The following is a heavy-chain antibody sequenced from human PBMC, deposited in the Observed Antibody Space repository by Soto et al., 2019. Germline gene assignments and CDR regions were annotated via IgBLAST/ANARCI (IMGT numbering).Heavy chain of an antibody. CDR2: IYHSGST. V-gene: IGHV4-38-2*01. CDR1: GYSISSGYY. J-gene: IGHJ5*02. D-gene: IGHD2-8*01. Sequence: SETLSLTCAVSGYSISSGYYWGWSRQPPGKGLEWIGSIYHSGSTYYNPSLKSRVTISVDTSKNQFSLKLSSVTAADTAVYYCARYWLYTWWFEPWGQGTLVT. CDR3: ARYWLYTWWFEP.